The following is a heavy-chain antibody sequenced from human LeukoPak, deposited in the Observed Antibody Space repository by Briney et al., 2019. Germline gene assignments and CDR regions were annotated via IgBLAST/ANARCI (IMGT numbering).Heavy chain of an antibody. CDR1: GGSIGSYY. CDR2: IYSAGTT. V-gene: IGHV4-4*07. J-gene: IGHJ5*02. CDR3: ARDKAWLDP. D-gene: IGHD5-12*01. Sequence: PSETLSLTCTVSGGSIGSYYWAWLRQPAGKGLEWIGRIYSAGTTTYNPALKSRVTMSIDMSKNQFSLTLRSMTAADTAVYYCARDKAWLDPWGQGTLVTVSS.